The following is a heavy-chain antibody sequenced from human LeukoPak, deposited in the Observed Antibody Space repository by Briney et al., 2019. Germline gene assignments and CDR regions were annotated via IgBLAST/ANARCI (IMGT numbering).Heavy chain of an antibody. D-gene: IGHD6-13*01. CDR1: GFTFSSYG. V-gene: IGHV3-21*01. Sequence: GGSLRLSCAASGFTFSSYGMHWVRQAPGKGLDWVSSISSSSSYIYYADSVKGRFTISRDNAKNSLYLQMNSLRAEDTAVYYCASERRSSSGGYMDVWGKGTTVTVSS. J-gene: IGHJ6*03. CDR2: ISSSSSYI. CDR3: ASERRSSSGGYMDV.